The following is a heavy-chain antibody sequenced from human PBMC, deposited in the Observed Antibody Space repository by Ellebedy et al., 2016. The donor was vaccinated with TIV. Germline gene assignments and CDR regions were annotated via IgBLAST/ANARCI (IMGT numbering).Heavy chain of an antibody. CDR3: ATRDYYGSGFDY. V-gene: IGHV4-31*03. J-gene: IGHJ4*02. D-gene: IGHD3-10*01. CDR1: GGSISSGGYS. Sequence: SETLSLXXTVYGGSISSGGYSWTWIRQHPGKGLEWIGYIYYSGNTYYNPSLKSRVTISVDTSRKQFSLKLNSVTAADTAVYYCATRDYYGSGFDYWGQGTLVTVSS. CDR2: IYYSGNT.